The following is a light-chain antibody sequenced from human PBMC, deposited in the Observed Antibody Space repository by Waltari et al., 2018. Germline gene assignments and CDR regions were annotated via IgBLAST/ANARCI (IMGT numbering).Light chain of an antibody. CDR1: SRDVGTYNR. CDR3: SSYTTSGTLI. J-gene: IGLJ2*01. Sequence: QSALTQPHSVSGSPGQSATIPGTGTSRDVGTYNRSAWYQQHPGTAPRLLIYEAIHRPSGVPDRFSGSKSGDTASLTISELQPEDEADYYCSSYTTSGTLIFGGGTTLTVL. V-gene: IGLV2-18*02. CDR2: EAI.